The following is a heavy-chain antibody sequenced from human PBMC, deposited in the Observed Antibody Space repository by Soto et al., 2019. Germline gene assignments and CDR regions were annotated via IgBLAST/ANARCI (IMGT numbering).Heavy chain of an antibody. CDR2: ISYSGST. CDR1: GSSITTSY. V-gene: IGHV4-59*01. CDR3: ARDLKEYCSDGKCNWFDP. J-gene: IGHJ5*02. D-gene: IGHD2-15*01. Sequence: PSATLSLTCTITGSSITTSYWSWMRQPPGKGLEWIGYISYSGSTDYNPSLKSRVTISFDASKNQISLQVRSATAADAAVYYCARDLKEYCSDGKCNWFDPWGQG.